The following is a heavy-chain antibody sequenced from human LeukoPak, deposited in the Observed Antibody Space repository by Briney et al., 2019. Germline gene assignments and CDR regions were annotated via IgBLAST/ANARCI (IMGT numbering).Heavy chain of an antibody. Sequence: ASVKVSCKASGYTFTSYGISWVRQAPGQGLEWMGWINPNSGGTDYAQRFQGRVTMTRDTSISTAYMELNWLRSDDTAMYYCATTLLWFGELLPLFDYWGQGTLVTVSS. V-gene: IGHV1-2*02. J-gene: IGHJ4*02. CDR2: INPNSGGT. CDR1: GYTFTSYG. CDR3: ATTLLWFGELLPLFDY. D-gene: IGHD3-10*01.